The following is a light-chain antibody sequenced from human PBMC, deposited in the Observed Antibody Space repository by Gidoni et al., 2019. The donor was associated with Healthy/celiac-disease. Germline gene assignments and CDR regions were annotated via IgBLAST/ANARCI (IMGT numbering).Light chain of an antibody. J-gene: IGLJ2*01. CDR1: SSNIGAGYD. V-gene: IGLV1-40*01. CDR2: GNI. Sequence: QSELTQPPSVSGAPGQRVTISCTGSSSNIGAGYDVHWYQQLPGTAPKLLIYGNINRPSGVPDRFSGSKSGTSASLAITGLQAEDEADYYCQSYDSSLSGWVFGGGTKLTVL. CDR3: QSYDSSLSGWV.